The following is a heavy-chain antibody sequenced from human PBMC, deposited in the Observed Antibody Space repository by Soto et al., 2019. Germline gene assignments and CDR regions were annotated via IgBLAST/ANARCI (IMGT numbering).Heavy chain of an antibody. CDR2: IIPIFGTA. D-gene: IGHD5-12*01. CDR3: ARRGGYNSHDAFDI. Sequence: SVKVSCKASGGTFSSYAISWVRQAPGQGLEWMGGIIPIFGTANYAQKFQGRVTITADESTSTAYMELSSLRSEDTAVYYCARRGGYNSHDAFDIWGQGTMVTVSS. CDR1: GGTFSSYA. J-gene: IGHJ3*02. V-gene: IGHV1-69*13.